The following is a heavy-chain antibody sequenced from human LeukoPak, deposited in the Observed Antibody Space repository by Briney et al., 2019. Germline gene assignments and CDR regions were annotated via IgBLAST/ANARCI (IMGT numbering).Heavy chain of an antibody. CDR2: INQDGSEK. D-gene: IGHD4-23*01. J-gene: IGHJ4*02. V-gene: IGHV3-7*01. CDR1: GFTFSSYW. Sequence: QTGGSLRLSCAASGFTFSSYWMGWVRQAPGKGLEWVASINQDGSEKYYVDSVEGRFTISRDNAKTSLYLQINSLRAEDTAILYCARDTYGGFDYWGQGTLVTVSS. CDR3: ARDTYGGFDY.